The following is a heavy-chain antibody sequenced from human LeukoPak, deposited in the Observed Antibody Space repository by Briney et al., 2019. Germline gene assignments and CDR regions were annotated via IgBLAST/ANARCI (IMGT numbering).Heavy chain of an antibody. CDR3: AREGAWYYYDSSGLDY. Sequence: GGSLRLSCAVSGFTVSNNYMSWVRQAPGKGLEWVSVISGGGNTYDADSAKGRFTISRDNSKNSLYLQMNSLRAEDTAVYYCAREGAWYYYDSSGLDYWGQGTLVTVSS. CDR1: GFTVSNNY. D-gene: IGHD3-22*01. CDR2: ISGGGNT. V-gene: IGHV3-53*01. J-gene: IGHJ4*02.